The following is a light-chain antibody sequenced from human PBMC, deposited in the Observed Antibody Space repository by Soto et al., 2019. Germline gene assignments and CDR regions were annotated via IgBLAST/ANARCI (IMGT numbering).Light chain of an antibody. CDR3: ISYKTDDTFV. CDR2: SNN. Sequence: QSVLTQPPSASGTPGQRVTISCSGSSSNIGSNYVYWYQQLPGTAPKLLIYSNNQRPSGVPDRFSGSKSGTSASLAISGLRSEDEAEYFCISYKTDDTFVFGTGTKLTVL. J-gene: IGLJ1*01. CDR1: SSNIGSNY. V-gene: IGLV1-47*02.